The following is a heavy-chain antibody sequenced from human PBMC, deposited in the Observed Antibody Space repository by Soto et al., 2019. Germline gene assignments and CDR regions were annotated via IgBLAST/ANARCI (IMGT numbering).Heavy chain of an antibody. CDR3: ARERCTGGTCYLNWFDP. J-gene: IGHJ5*02. V-gene: IGHV4-4*07. CDR2: IYTIAST. CDR1: GVSTSSYY. D-gene: IGHD2-15*01. Sequence: SETLSLTCTVSGVSTSSYYWSWIRQPAGKGLEWIGRIYTIASTNYNPSLRSRVTMSRDTSKNQLSLTLKSVTAADAGTYYCARERCTGGTCYLNWFDPWGHGTLVTVSS.